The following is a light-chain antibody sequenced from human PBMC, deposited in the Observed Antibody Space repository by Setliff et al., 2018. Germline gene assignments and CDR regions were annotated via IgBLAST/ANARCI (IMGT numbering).Light chain of an antibody. J-gene: IGLJ1*01. V-gene: IGLV2-14*03. CDR2: DVS. CDR3: CAYTASTTYV. CDR1: SNDVGAYDL. Sequence: QSALTQPASVSGSPGQSITISCSGTSNDVGAYDLVSWYQQHPGKVPKLIIFDVSNRPSGVSHRFSGSKFGNTASLTISGLQADDEADYYCCAYTASTTYVFVNGTKVTVL.